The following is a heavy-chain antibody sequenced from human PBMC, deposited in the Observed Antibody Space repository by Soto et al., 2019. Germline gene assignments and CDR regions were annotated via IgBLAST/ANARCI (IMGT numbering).Heavy chain of an antibody. CDR3: AHRVLRTVFGLVTTTAIYFDF. Sequence: QITLNESGPTVVRPTETLTLTCRFSGFSLTTSGVGVGWIRQSPGKAPEWLALIYWDDDKRYSASLKSRLTITNDPSTNQVVMTVSDLDPTDTATYYGAHRVLRTVFGLVTTTAIYFDFWGQGTPVAVSS. V-gene: IGHV2-5*02. CDR2: IYWDDDK. D-gene: IGHD3-3*01. CDR1: GFSLTTSGVG. J-gene: IGHJ4*02.